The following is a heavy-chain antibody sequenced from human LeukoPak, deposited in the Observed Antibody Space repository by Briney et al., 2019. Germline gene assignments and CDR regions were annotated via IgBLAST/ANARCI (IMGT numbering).Heavy chain of an antibody. Sequence: SETLSLTCAVYGGSFSGYYWSWIRQPPGKGLEWIGEINHSGSTNYNPSLKSRVTISVDTSKNQFSLKLSSVTAADTAVYYCARGIYYYDRRNGYYFDYWGQGTLVTVSS. V-gene: IGHV4-34*01. J-gene: IGHJ4*02. D-gene: IGHD3-22*01. CDR3: ARGIYYYDRRNGYYFDY. CDR2: INHSGST. CDR1: GGSFSGYY.